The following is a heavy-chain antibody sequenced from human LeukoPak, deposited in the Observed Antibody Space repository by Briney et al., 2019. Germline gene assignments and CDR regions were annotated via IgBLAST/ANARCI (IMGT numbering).Heavy chain of an antibody. J-gene: IGHJ4*02. Sequence: TGGSLRLSSAASGFTFSIYMMSGVRQAPGKGLEWVADIKHDGSEKYYVDSLKGRFTISTDSAKNSLYLQINSLRAEDTAVYYCARKDRYGLDYWGQGTLVTVSS. CDR3: ARKDRYGLDY. V-gene: IGHV3-7*01. CDR2: IKHDGSEK. CDR1: GFTFSIYM. D-gene: IGHD3-9*01.